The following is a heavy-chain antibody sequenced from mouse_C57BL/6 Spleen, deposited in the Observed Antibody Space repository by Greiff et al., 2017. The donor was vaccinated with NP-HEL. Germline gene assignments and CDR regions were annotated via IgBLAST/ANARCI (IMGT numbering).Heavy chain of an antibody. CDR2: IYPGSGST. V-gene: IGHV1-55*01. J-gene: IGHJ4*01. CDR1: GYTFTSYW. Sequence: QVQLQQSGAELVKPGASVKMSCKASGYTFTSYWITWVKQRPGQGLEWIGDIYPGSGSTNYNEKFKSKATLTVDTSSSTAYMQLSSLTSEDSAVYYCAREDSNSFMDYWGQGTSVTVSS. D-gene: IGHD2-5*01. CDR3: AREDSNSFMDY.